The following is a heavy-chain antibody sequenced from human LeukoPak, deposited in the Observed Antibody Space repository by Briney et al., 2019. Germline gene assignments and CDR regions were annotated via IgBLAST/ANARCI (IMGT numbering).Heavy chain of an antibody. CDR3: AIAPLDYYDSSGYSYGY. J-gene: IGHJ4*02. V-gene: IGHV1-8*01. D-gene: IGHD3-22*01. Sequence: GASVKVSCKASGYTFTSYDINWVRQATGQGLEWMGWMNPNSGNTGYAQKFQGRVTMTRNTSISTAYMELSSLRSEDTAVYYCAIAPLDYYDSSGYSYGYWGQGTLVTVSS. CDR2: MNPNSGNT. CDR1: GYTFTSYD.